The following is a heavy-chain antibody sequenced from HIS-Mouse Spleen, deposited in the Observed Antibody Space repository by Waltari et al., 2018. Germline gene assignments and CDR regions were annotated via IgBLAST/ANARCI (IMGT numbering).Heavy chain of an antibody. Sequence: QLQLQESGPGLVKPSETLSLTCTVSGGSISSSSYYWGWIRQPPGNGREWIGSIYYSRGTYYNPSLKSRVTISVDTSKSQFSLKLSSVTAADPAVYYCAREIPYSSSWYDWYFDLWGRGTLVTVSS. D-gene: IGHD6-13*01. J-gene: IGHJ2*01. V-gene: IGHV4-39*07. CDR1: GGSISSSSYY. CDR2: IYYSRGT. CDR3: AREIPYSSSWYDWYFDL.